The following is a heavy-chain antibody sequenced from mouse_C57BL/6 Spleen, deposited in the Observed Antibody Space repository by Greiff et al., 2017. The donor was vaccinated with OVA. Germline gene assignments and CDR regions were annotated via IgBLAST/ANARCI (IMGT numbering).Heavy chain of an antibody. CDR3: AGDYYGSSYDY. D-gene: IGHD1-1*01. Sequence: QVQLKQSGPELVKPGASVKISCKASGYAFSSSWMHWVKQRPGKGLEWIGRIYPGDGYTNYNGKFKGKATLTADKSSSTAYMQLSSLTSEDSAVYFCAGDYYGSSYDYWGQGTTLTVSS. J-gene: IGHJ2*01. V-gene: IGHV1-82*01. CDR2: IYPGDGYT. CDR1: GYAFSSSW.